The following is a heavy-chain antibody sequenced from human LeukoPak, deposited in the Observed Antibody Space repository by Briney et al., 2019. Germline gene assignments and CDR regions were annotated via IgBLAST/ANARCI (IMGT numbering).Heavy chain of an antibody. J-gene: IGHJ4*02. CDR2: IYYSGST. CDR3: ARDLAAAPGGY. V-gene: IGHV4-59*01. D-gene: IGHD6-13*01. Sequence: PSETLSLTCTVSGGSISSYYWSWIRQPPGKGLEWIGYIYYSGSTNYNPSLKSRVTISVDTSKNQFSLKLSSVTAADTAAYYCARDLAAAPGGYWGQGTLVTVSS. CDR1: GGSISSYY.